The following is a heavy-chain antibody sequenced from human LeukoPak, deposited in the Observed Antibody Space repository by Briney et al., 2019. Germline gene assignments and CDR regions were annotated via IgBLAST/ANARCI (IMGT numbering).Heavy chain of an antibody. CDR2: IIPIFGTA. CDR1: GGTFSSYA. J-gene: IGHJ4*02. CDR3: ASPFNRLGYCSGGSCYPTPFDY. V-gene: IGHV1-69*13. D-gene: IGHD2-15*01. Sequence: ASVTVSCTASGGTFSSYAISWVRQAPGQGLEWMGGIIPIFGTANYAQKFQGRVTITADESTSTAYMELSSLRSEDTAVYYCASPFNRLGYCSGGSCYPTPFDYWGQGTLVTVSS.